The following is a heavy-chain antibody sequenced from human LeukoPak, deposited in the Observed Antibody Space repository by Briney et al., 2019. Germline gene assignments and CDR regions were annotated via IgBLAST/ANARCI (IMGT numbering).Heavy chain of an antibody. V-gene: IGHV4-4*09. CDR3: ARRATMLAGGYFDY. CDR2: IYASGST. Sequence: SETLSLTCTVSGGPISSYYWSWIRQPPGRGLEWVGYIYASGSTTYNPSLKSRVAISIDTSKNQFSLRLSSVTAADTAVYYCARRATMLAGGYFDYWGQGTLVSVSS. CDR1: GGPISSYY. D-gene: IGHD5-12*01. J-gene: IGHJ4*02.